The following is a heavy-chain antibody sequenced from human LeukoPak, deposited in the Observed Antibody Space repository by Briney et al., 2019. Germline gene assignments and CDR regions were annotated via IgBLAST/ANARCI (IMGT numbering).Heavy chain of an antibody. Sequence: GGSLRLSCAASGFTFSSYGMSWVRQAPGKGLEWVSVISGSGGSTYHADSVKGRFTISRDNSKNTLYLQMNSLSDEDRAIYYCVKDSDWGRYDDWGQGTVVTVSS. J-gene: IGHJ1*01. CDR3: VKDSDWGRYDD. V-gene: IGHV3-23*01. D-gene: IGHD3-16*01. CDR1: GFTFSSYG. CDR2: ISGSGGST.